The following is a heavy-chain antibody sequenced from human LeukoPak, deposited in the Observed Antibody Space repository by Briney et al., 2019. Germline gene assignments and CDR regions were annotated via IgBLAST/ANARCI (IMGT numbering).Heavy chain of an antibody. J-gene: IGHJ4*02. Sequence: GSSLRLSCAASGFTFSRNVMHWVRQAPGKGLEWVALISYDGNNKFYADSVKGRFTISRDNSKSTLYLQMDSLRAEDTAVYYCAKEGEGDSWDSLDYWDQGTLVTVTS. CDR1: GFTFSRNV. CDR3: AKEGEGDSWDSLDY. V-gene: IGHV3-30*01. D-gene: IGHD3-16*01. CDR2: ISYDGNNK.